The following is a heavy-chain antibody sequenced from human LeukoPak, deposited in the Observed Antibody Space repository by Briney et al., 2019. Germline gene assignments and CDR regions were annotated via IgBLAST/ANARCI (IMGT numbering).Heavy chain of an antibody. CDR2: IYYSGST. CDR3: ARGGCSSTSCAVDY. CDR1: GGSISSSSYY. Sequence: PSETLPLTCTVSGGSISSSSYYWGWIRQPPGKGLEWIGSIYYSGSTYYNPSLKSRVTISVDTSKNQFSLKLSSVTAADTAVYYCARGGCSSTSCAVDYWGQGTLVTVSS. V-gene: IGHV4-39*07. J-gene: IGHJ4*02. D-gene: IGHD2-2*01.